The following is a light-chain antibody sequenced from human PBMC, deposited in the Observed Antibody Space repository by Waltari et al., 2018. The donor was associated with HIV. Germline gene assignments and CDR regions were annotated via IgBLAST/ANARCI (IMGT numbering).Light chain of an antibody. CDR2: GAS. Sequence: DIVMTQSPDSLAVSLGGRATINCKSSQSLLYNSNNKNYLAWFQQKPGQPPKLLIYGASTRESGVPDRFNGSGSGTDFTLTISSLQAEDVAVYYCQQYYSTPDTFGQGTKLEIK. CDR3: QQYYSTPDT. CDR1: QSLLYNSNNKNY. V-gene: IGKV4-1*01. J-gene: IGKJ2*01.